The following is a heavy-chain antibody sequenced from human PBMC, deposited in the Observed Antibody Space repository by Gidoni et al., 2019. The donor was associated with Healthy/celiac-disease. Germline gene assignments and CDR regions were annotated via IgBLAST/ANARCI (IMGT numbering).Heavy chain of an antibody. CDR2: IYSGGST. D-gene: IGHD1-26*01. Sequence: EVQLVESGGGLVQPGGSLRLSCAASGFTVSSNYMSWVRQAPGKGLEWVSVIYSGGSTYYADSVKGRFTISRDNSKNTLYLQMNSLRAEDTAVYYCARDRWGQMHIVGADYYYGMDVWGQGTTVTVSS. J-gene: IGHJ6*02. CDR3: ARDRWGQMHIVGADYYYGMDV. CDR1: GFTVSSNY. V-gene: IGHV3-66*01.